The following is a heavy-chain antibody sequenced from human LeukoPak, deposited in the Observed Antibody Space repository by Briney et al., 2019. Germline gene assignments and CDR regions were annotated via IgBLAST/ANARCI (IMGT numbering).Heavy chain of an antibody. V-gene: IGHV3-15*01. CDR2: IKSKTDGGTT. CDR1: GFTFSNAW. D-gene: IGHD3-9*01. J-gene: IGHJ6*03. Sequence: GGSLRLSCAASGFTFSNAWMSWVRQAPGKGLEWVGRIKSKTDGGTTDYAAPVKGRFTISRDDSKNTLYLQMNSLKTEDTAVYYCTTAPYYDILTGYSPFYMDVWGKGTTVTVSS. CDR3: TTAPYYDILTGYSPFYMDV.